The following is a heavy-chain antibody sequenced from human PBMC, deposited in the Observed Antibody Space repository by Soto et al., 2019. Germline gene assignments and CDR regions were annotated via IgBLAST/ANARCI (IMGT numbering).Heavy chain of an antibody. CDR3: SARSPAFDF. V-gene: IGHV1-18*01. CDR1: GYTFTSYG. J-gene: IGHJ4*02. CDR2: ISTSKGNT. Sequence: QVQLVQSGPEVKKPGASVKVSCKTSGYTFTSYGIAWVRQAPGQGLEWMGWISTSKGNTNYAQKFQGRVTMTTDTSASTAYMELGILGSDDTAVYYCSARSPAFDFWGQGTLVTVS.